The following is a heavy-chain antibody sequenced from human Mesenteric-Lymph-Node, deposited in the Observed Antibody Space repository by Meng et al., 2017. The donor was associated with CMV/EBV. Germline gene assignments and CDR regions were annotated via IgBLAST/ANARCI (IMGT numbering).Heavy chain of an antibody. V-gene: IGHV3-21*01. CDR3: ARGLGEGD. CDR2: ISSSSSYI. D-gene: IGHD3-16*01. CDR1: GFTFSSYS. Sequence: GESLKISCAASGFTFSSYSMNWVRQAPGKGLEWVSSISSSSSYIYYADSVKGRFTISRDNAKNSLFLQMNSLRAEDTAVYYCARGLGEGDWSQGTLVTVSS. J-gene: IGHJ4*02.